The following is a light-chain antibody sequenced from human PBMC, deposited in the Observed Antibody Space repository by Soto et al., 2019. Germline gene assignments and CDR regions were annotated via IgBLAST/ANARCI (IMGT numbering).Light chain of an antibody. V-gene: IGKV1D-12*01. CDR2: GAT. J-gene: IGKJ5*01. Sequence: DVQVTQSPSFVSASVGDRVSITCRARQGIGTWLAWYQQKPGKAPNLLIYGATNLQSGVPARFSGSGLGTHFTLTIFSLQPEDFATYYCQQTNSFPVTFGQGTRLE. CDR3: QQTNSFPVT. CDR1: QGIGTW.